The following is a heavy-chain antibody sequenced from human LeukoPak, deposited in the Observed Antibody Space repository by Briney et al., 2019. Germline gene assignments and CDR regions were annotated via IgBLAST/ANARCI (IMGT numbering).Heavy chain of an antibody. J-gene: IGHJ4*02. Sequence: PSETLSLTCTVSGGSISSYYWSWIRQPPGKGLEWIGYIYYSGSTNYNPSLKSRATISVDTSKNQFSLKLSSVTAADTAVYYCARNLGGSSWVSDYWGQGTLVTVSS. CDR3: ARNLGGSSWVSDY. CDR1: GGSISSYY. D-gene: IGHD6-13*01. V-gene: IGHV4-59*01. CDR2: IYYSGST.